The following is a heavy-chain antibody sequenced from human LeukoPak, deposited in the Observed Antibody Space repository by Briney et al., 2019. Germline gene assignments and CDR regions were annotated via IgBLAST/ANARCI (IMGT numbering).Heavy chain of an antibody. Sequence: SETLSLTCAVYGGSFSGYYWSWIRQPPGKGLEWIGEINHSGSTNYNPSLKSRVTISVDTSKNQFSLKLSSVTAADTAVYYCARDLPGSYYDSSGYAWGVWGQGTLVTVSS. D-gene: IGHD3-22*01. V-gene: IGHV4-34*01. CDR2: INHSGST. CDR1: GGSFSGYY. CDR3: ARDLPGSYYDSSGYAWGV. J-gene: IGHJ4*02.